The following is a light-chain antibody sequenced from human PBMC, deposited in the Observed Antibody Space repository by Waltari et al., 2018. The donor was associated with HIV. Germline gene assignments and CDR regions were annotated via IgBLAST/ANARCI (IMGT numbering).Light chain of an antibody. CDR3: QPYYTLRST. V-gene: IGKV4-1*01. J-gene: IGKJ4*01. CDR1: RKVLDIRNN. CDR2: WAS. Sequence: DIVMTQSPYSLAVSLVATATVTSTSSRKVLDIRNNLAWYRQKPGQAPKVLIYWASTRAFGVPDRFSGSGSGTDFSLTISRVQDDDVAIYYCQPYYTLRSTFGGGTKIEI.